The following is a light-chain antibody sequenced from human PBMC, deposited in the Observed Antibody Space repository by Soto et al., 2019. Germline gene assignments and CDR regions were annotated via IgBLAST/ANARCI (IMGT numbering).Light chain of an antibody. CDR2: GAS. J-gene: IGKJ1*01. CDR1: QSVRSGY. Sequence: EIVLTQSPGTLSLSPGERATLSCRASQSVRSGYLAWYQQKPGQAPRLLIYGASSRATGIPDRFSGSGSGTDLTLTISRLEPEDFAMYYCQHHDNSPWTFGQGTKGEIK. V-gene: IGKV3-20*01. CDR3: QHHDNSPWT.